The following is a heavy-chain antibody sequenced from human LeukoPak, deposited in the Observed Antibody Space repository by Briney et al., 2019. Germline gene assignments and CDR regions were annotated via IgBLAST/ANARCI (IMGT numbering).Heavy chain of an antibody. D-gene: IGHD3-3*01. Sequence: ASVKVSCKASGYTFTGYYMHWVRQAPGQGLEWMGLINPNSGGTNYAQKFQGRVTMTRDTSISTAYMELTRLTSDDTAVYYCVPTLKSIYYFFHYWGQGSLVTVSS. J-gene: IGHJ4*02. CDR1: GYTFTGYY. CDR2: INPNSGGT. V-gene: IGHV1-2*02. CDR3: VPTLKSIYYFFHY.